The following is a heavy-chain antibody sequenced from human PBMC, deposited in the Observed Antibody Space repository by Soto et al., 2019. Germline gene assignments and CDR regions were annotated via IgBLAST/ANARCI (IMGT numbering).Heavy chain of an antibody. D-gene: IGHD6-19*01. CDR2: ISYDGSNK. CDR3: ANLASHRIAVARDS. V-gene: IGHV3-30*18. J-gene: IGHJ4*02. CDR1: GFTFSSYG. Sequence: QVQLVESGGGVVQPGRSLRLSCAASGFTFSSYGMHWVRQAPGKGLEWVAVISYDGSNKYYADSVKGRFTISRDNSKNTLYLQMNSLRAEDTAVYYCANLASHRIAVARDSWGQGTLVTVSS.